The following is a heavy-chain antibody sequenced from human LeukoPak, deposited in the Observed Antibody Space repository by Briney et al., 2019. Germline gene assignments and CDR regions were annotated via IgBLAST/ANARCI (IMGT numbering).Heavy chain of an antibody. D-gene: IGHD3-16*01. J-gene: IGHJ4*02. CDR1: GGSFSGYY. Sequence: SETLSLTCAVYGGSFSGYYWSWIRQPPGKGLEWIGEINHSGSTNYNPSLKSRVTISVDTSKNQFSLKLSSVTAADTAVYYCARGRGIMITFGGVSRSGTFDYWGQGTLVTVSS. CDR2: INHSGST. V-gene: IGHV4-34*01. CDR3: ARGRGIMITFGGVSRSGTFDY.